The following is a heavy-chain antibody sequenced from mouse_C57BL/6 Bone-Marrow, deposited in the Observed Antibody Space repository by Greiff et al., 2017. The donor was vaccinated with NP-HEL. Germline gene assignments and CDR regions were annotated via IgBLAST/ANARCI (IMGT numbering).Heavy chain of an antibody. Sequence: VKLVESEGGLVQPGSSMKLSCTASGFTFSDYYMAWVRQVPEKGLEWVANINYDGSSTYYLDSLKSRFIISRDNAKNILYLQMSSLKSEDTATYDCARDRGTGYLDVWGTGTTVTVSS. CDR2: INYDGSST. CDR1: GFTFSDYY. D-gene: IGHD3-3*01. V-gene: IGHV5-16*01. J-gene: IGHJ1*03. CDR3: ARDRGTGYLDV.